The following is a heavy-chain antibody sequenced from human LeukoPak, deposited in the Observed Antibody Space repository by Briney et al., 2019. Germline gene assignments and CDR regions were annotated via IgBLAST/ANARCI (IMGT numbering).Heavy chain of an antibody. V-gene: IGHV4-59*01. D-gene: IGHD4-17*01. CDR3: ARDRQTVIDP. CDR2: IYYSGST. CDR1: GGSISSYY. Sequence: SETLSLTCTVSGGSISSYYWSWIRQPPGKGLEWIGYIYYSGSTNYNPSLKSRVTISVDTSKNQFSLKLSSVTAADTAVYYCARDRQTVIDPWGQGTLVTVSS. J-gene: IGHJ5*02.